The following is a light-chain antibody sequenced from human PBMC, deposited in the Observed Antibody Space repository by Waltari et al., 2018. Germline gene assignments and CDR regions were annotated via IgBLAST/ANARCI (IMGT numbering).Light chain of an antibody. CDR3: QQYNNWPGT. V-gene: IGKV3-15*01. J-gene: IGKJ1*01. CDR1: QSVSSN. CDR2: GAS. Sequence: EIVMTQSPATLSVSPGERATLSCRASQSVSSNLAWYQQKPGQAHRLLIYGASTRATGIPARFSGSGSRTELTLTISSLQSEDFAVYYCQQYNNWPGTFGQGTKVEIK.